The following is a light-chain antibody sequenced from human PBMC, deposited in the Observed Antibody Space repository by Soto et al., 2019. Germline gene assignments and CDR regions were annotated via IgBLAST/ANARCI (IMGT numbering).Light chain of an antibody. J-gene: IGLJ1*01. CDR2: DNN. CDR3: GTWDSSLSVYV. CDR1: ISNIGNNY. V-gene: IGLV1-51*01. Sequence: QSVLTQPPSVSAAPGQWVTISCSGSISNIGNNYVSWYQHLPGKAPELLIYDNNQRPSGIPDRFSGSKSGTSATLGITGLQTGDEADYYCGTWDSSLSVYVFGTGTKLTVL.